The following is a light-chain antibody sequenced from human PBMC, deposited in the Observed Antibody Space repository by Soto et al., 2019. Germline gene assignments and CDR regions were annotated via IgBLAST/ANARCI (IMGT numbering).Light chain of an antibody. J-gene: IGKJ1*01. CDR3: QQSSRTPWT. V-gene: IGKV1-39*01. CDR2: TAS. CDR1: QSISNY. Sequence: DIQMTQSPSSLSASVGDRVTITCRASQSISNYLNWYQQKPGKAPKLLIYTASSLQSGVPSRFSGSGSGTDFTLTISSLQPEDFATYFCQQSSRTPWTFGQGTNVDIK.